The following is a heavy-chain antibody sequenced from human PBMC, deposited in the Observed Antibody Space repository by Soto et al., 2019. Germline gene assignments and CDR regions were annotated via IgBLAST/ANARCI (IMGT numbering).Heavy chain of an antibody. CDR2: IYHRGDT. V-gene: IGHV3-53*01. D-gene: IGHD5-18*01. CDR3: ATGVDAAKDGY. J-gene: IGHJ4*02. CDR1: GFTVSSNR. Sequence: VQLVESGGGLIQPGGSLRLSCAASGFTVSSNRMTWIRQAPGRGPEWVSTIYHRGDTFYADSVKGRFPISSDNSNHMLYLHMNSLRPEDTAVYYCATGVDAAKDGYWGQGTLVTVSS.